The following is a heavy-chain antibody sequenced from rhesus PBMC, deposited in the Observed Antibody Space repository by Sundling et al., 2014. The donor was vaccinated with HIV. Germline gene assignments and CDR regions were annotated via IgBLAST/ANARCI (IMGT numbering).Heavy chain of an antibody. CDR2: INSVGTST. J-gene: IGHJ4*01. CDR1: GFTVTDYW. V-gene: IGHV3-28*02. Sequence: EVQLVESGGGLAKPGGSLRLSCAASGFTVTDYWMYWVRQAPGKGLEWISTINSVGTSTYYGDSVKGRFTISRENAKNTLYLQMDSLRADDTAVYFCARDFIPPYGTDCWGQGVLVTVSS. D-gene: IGHD1-14*01. CDR3: ARDFIPPYGTDC.